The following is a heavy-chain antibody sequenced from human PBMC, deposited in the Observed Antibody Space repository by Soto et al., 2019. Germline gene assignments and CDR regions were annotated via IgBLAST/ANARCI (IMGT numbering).Heavy chain of an antibody. Sequence: QLQLQESGPGLVKPSETLSLTCTVSGGSISSSSYYWGWIRQPPGKGLAWIGSIYYSGSTYYNPSLKSRVTISVDTSKNQFSLKLSSVTAADTAVYYCASGGSTVTFDYWGQGTLVTVSS. V-gene: IGHV4-39*01. J-gene: IGHJ4*02. CDR1: GGSISSSSYY. D-gene: IGHD4-17*01. CDR3: ASGGSTVTFDY. CDR2: IYYSGST.